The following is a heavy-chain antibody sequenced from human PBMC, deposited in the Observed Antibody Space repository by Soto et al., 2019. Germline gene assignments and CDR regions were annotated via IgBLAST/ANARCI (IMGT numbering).Heavy chain of an antibody. V-gene: IGHV1-69*01. D-gene: IGHD3-22*01. CDR1: GGSLSTDK. Sequence: QLQLVQSGAEVKRPGSSVKVSCRASGGSLSTDKISWVRHSPGQGLQWMGAIIPMSGTATYAQKFQARVTFSADESMTTAYRDLCGLRSEDTAVYYCARDLHYYDNSDDVRAAFDIWGQGTMVTVSS. J-gene: IGHJ3*02. CDR3: ARDLHYYDNSDDVRAAFDI. CDR2: IIPMSGTA.